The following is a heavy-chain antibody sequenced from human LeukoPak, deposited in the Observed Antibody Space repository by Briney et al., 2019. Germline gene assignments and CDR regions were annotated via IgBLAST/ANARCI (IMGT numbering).Heavy chain of an antibody. Sequence: SETLSLTCTVSGYSISCGYYWGWIRQPPGKGLEWIGSIHHSGSTYSNPSLKSRVTISVDTSKNQLSLKLSSVTAADTAVYYCARPLSGDWHSDLWGRGTLVTVSS. J-gene: IGHJ2*01. D-gene: IGHD1-26*01. CDR2: IHHSGST. CDR1: GYSISCGYY. V-gene: IGHV4-38-2*02. CDR3: ARPLSGDWHSDL.